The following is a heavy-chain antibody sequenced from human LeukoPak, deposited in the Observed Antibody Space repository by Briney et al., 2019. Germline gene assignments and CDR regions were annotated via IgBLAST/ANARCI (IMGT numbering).Heavy chain of an antibody. Sequence: SETLSLTCTVSGGSISSGAYYWSWIRQPPGKGLDWIGYIWHSGGTYYNPSLNSRVTMSVDTSKNQFSLKLSSVTAADTAVYYCAMSSGWYYFDYWGQGTLVTVSS. CDR2: IWHSGGT. D-gene: IGHD6-19*01. V-gene: IGHV4-30-2*02. CDR1: GGSISSGAYY. J-gene: IGHJ4*02. CDR3: AMSSGWYYFDY.